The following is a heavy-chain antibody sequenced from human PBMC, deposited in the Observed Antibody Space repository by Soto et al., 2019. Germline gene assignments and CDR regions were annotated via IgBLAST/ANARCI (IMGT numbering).Heavy chain of an antibody. CDR1: GFTFSSYG. Sequence: GGSLRLSCAASGFTFSSYGMRWVRQAPGKGLEWVAVIWYDGSNKYYADSVKGRFTISRDNSKNTLYLQMNSLRAEDTAVYYCARKYCSGGSCYSDPFDIWGQGTMVTVSS. D-gene: IGHD2-15*01. CDR3: ARKYCSGGSCYSDPFDI. V-gene: IGHV3-33*01. J-gene: IGHJ3*02. CDR2: IWYDGSNK.